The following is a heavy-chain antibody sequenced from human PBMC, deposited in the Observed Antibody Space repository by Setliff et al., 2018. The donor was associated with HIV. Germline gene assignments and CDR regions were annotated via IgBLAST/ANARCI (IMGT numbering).Heavy chain of an antibody. D-gene: IGHD3-3*01. CDR2: MYYSGNT. Sequence: PSETLSLTCTVSGVSISNYYWSWIRQPPGKGLEWIGYMYYSGNTNYNPSLKSRVTISVDTSKSQFSLKLDSVTAADTAVYYCARDQSDWFYWGQGTLVTVSS. V-gene: IGHV4-59*01. J-gene: IGHJ4*02. CDR3: ARDQSDWFY. CDR1: GVSISNYY.